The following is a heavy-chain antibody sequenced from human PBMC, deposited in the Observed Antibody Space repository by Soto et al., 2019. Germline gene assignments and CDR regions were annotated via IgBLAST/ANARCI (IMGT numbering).Heavy chain of an antibody. J-gene: IGHJ6*02. V-gene: IGHV1-69*06. D-gene: IGHD3-3*01. CDR2: INPIFGTA. Sequence: EASVKVSCKASGGTFSSYAISWVRQAPGQGLEWMGGINPIFGTANYAQKFQGRVTITADKSTSTAYMELSSLRSEDTAVYYCAREYYDFWSGLDYYYYYGMDVWGQGTTVTVSS. CDR1: GGTFSSYA. CDR3: AREYYDFWSGLDYYYYYGMDV.